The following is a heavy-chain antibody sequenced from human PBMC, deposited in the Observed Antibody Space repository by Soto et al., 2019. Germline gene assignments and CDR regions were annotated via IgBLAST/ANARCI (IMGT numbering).Heavy chain of an antibody. D-gene: IGHD7-27*01. CDR2: IYYNGNT. Sequence: QVQLRESGPGLVKPSETLSLTCTVSGGSISNHYWSWIRQPPGKGLEWIGYIYYNGNTNYNPSLKSRVTMSVVTSKNQISLTLSSVTAADTVVYYCARANWYSEYWGQGTLVTVSS. V-gene: IGHV4-59*11. CDR1: GGSISNHY. J-gene: IGHJ4*02. CDR3: ARANWYSEY.